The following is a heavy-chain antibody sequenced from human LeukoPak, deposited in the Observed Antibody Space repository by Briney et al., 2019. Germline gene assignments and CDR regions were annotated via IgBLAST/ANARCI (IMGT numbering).Heavy chain of an antibody. J-gene: IGHJ3*02. CDR1: GFSFSTYS. D-gene: IGHD2-2*01. Sequence: GGSLRLSCAASGFSFSTYSMSWVRQAPGKGLEWVSSISSSSTYIYYADSVKGRFTISRDNAKNSLYLQVNSLRVEDTAVYYCARDPYASQLLNDAFDIWGQGTMVTVSS. CDR2: ISSSSTYI. CDR3: ARDPYASQLLNDAFDI. V-gene: IGHV3-21*01.